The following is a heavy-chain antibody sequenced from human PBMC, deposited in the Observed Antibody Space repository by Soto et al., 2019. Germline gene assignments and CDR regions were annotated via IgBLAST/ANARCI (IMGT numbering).Heavy chain of an antibody. Sequence: ASVKVSCKACGGSFSSYTISWVRQAPGQGLEWMGIINPSGGSTSYAQKFQGRVTMTRDTSTSTVYMELSSLRSEDTAVYYCARLGAPYYYDSSGPWGQGTMVTVSS. CDR3: ARLGAPYYYDSSGP. V-gene: IGHV1-46*01. D-gene: IGHD3-22*01. CDR2: INPSGGST. J-gene: IGHJ3*01. CDR1: GGSFSSYT.